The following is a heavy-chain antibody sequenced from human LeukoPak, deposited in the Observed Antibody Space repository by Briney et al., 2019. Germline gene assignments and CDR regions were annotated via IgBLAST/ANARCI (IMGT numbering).Heavy chain of an antibody. D-gene: IGHD3-22*01. CDR2: ISGSGGST. J-gene: IGHJ4*02. CDR1: GFTFSSYA. CDR3: AKDLVGGDSSGYYYHDY. V-gene: IGHV3-23*01. Sequence: GGSLRLSCAASGFTFSSYAMSWVRQAPGKGLEWVSAISGSGGSTYYADSVKGRFAISRDNSKNTLYLQMNSLRAEDTAVYYCAKDLVGGDSSGYYYHDYWGQGTLVTVSS.